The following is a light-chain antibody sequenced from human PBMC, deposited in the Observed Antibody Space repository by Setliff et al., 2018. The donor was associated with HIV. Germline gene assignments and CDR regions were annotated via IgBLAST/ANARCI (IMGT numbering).Light chain of an antibody. CDR1: F. V-gene: IGLV2-23*02. CDR3: CSYAGSKTFDV. CDR2: EVT. J-gene: IGLJ1*01. Sequence: FVSWYRQYPGKAPELTIYEVTKRPSGISKRFSGSKSGSAASLTISGLQPDDEADYYCCSYAGSKTFDVFGTGTK.